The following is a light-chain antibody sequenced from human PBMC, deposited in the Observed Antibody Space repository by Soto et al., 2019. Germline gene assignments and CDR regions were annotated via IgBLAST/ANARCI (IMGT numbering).Light chain of an antibody. Sequence: QSALTQPASVSGSPGQSITISCTGTNSDVGSHNFVSWYQQYPGKAPKLMIYEASKRPSGLSNRFSGSKSGNTASLTISGLQAEDEADYYCCSLTNGATWVFVVGTKLTVL. V-gene: IGLV2-23*01. CDR2: EAS. CDR3: CSLTNGATWV. CDR1: NSDVGSHNF. J-gene: IGLJ3*02.